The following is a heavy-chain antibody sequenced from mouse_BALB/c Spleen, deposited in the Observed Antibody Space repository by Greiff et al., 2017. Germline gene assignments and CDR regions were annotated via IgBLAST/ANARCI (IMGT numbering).Heavy chain of an antibody. CDR3: AGDLYYGSSYVGWFAY. Sequence: QVQLQQSGAELAKPGASVKMSCKASGYTFTSYWMHWVKQRPGQGLEWIGYINPSTGYTEYNQKFKDKATLTADKSSSTAYMQLSSLTSEDSAVYYCAGDLYYGSSYVGWFAYWGQGTLVTVSA. CDR1: GYTFTSYW. J-gene: IGHJ3*01. CDR2: INPSTGYT. D-gene: IGHD1-1*01. V-gene: IGHV1-7*01.